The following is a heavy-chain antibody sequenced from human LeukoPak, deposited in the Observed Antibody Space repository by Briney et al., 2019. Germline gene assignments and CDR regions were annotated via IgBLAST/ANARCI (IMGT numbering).Heavy chain of an antibody. CDR1: GFTFSSYC. CDR3: ARGGYCSSTSCSYNWFDP. V-gene: IGHV3-48*01. D-gene: IGHD2-2*01. Sequence: GGSLRLSCAASGFTFSSYCMSWVRQAPGKGLEWVSYISSSSSTIYYADSVKGRFTISRDNAKNSLYLQMNSLRAEDTAVYYCARGGYCSSTSCSYNWFDPWGQGTLVTVSS. J-gene: IGHJ5*02. CDR2: ISSSSSTI.